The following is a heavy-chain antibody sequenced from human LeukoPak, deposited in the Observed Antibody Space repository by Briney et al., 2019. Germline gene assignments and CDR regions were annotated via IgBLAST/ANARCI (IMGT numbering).Heavy chain of an antibody. CDR3: ARARLITMITYYYYGMDV. Sequence: SQTLSLTCAISRDSVSINSAAWNWIRQSPSRGLEWLGRTYYRSKWYNDYAVSVKSRITINPDTSKNQFSLQLNSVTPEDTAVYYCARARLITMITYYYYGMDVWGQGTTVTVSS. D-gene: IGHD3-22*01. V-gene: IGHV6-1*01. CDR2: TYYRSKWYN. CDR1: RDSVSINSAA. J-gene: IGHJ6*02.